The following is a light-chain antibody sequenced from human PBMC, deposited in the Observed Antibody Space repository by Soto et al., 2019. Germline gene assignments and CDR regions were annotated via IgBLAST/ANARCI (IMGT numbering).Light chain of an antibody. CDR2: DAS. CDR1: QSVSSS. J-gene: IGKJ1*01. Sequence: EIVLTQSPATLSLSPGQRATLSCRASQSVSSSLAWYQQKPGQAPRLLIYDASNRATGIPARFSGSGSGTDFTLTISGLEPEDFAVYYCQQRGNWPPWTFGQGTKVEIK. V-gene: IGKV3-11*01. CDR3: QQRGNWPPWT.